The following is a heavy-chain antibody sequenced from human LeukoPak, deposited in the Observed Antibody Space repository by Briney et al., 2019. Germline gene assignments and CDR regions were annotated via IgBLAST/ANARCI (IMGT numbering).Heavy chain of an antibody. D-gene: IGHD2-2*01. V-gene: IGHV1-69*13. J-gene: IGHJ6*03. CDR2: IIPIFGTA. CDR1: GGTFSSYA. Sequence: ASVKVSCKASGGTFSSYAISWVRQAPGQGLEWMGGIIPIFGTANYAQKFQGRVTITADESTSTAYMELSSLRSEDTAVYYCARGGRFHIVVVPAAKSPYYYYYMDVWGKGTTVTVSS. CDR3: ARGGRFHIVVVPAAKSPYYYYYMDV.